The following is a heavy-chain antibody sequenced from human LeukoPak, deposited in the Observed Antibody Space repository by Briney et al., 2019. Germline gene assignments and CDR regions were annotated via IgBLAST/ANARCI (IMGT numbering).Heavy chain of an antibody. Sequence: GSLRLPCAGSGFTFSSYGLGGVRQAPGEGVEWVLAIIGSGGSTYYADSVKGRFTISRDNSKNTLYLQMNGLRAEDTAVYYCAKYAQGYYYDSSGYKTYFDYWGQGTLVTVSS. J-gene: IGHJ4*02. CDR3: AKYAQGYYYDSSGYKTYFDY. D-gene: IGHD3-22*01. CDR2: IIGSGGST. V-gene: IGHV3-23*01. CDR1: GFTFSSYG.